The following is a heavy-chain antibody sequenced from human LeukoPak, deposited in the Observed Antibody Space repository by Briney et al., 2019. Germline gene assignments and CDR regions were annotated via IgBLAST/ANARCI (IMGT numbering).Heavy chain of an antibody. D-gene: IGHD3-3*01. J-gene: IGHJ3*02. Sequence: KTSETLSLTCTVSGGSISSYYWSWIRQPPGKGLEWIGYIYYSGSTNYNPSLKSRVTISVDTSKNQFSLKLSSVTAADTAVYYCARVGGWGFWSGLDAFDIWGQGTMVTVSS. V-gene: IGHV4-59*01. CDR3: ARVGGWGFWSGLDAFDI. CDR1: GGSISSYY. CDR2: IYYSGST.